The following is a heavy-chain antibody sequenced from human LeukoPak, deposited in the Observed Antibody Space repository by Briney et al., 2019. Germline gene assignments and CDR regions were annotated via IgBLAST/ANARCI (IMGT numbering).Heavy chain of an antibody. D-gene: IGHD2-2*01. J-gene: IGHJ4*02. Sequence: SVTVSCKASGYTFTSYDINWVRQAPGQGLEWMGRIIPVLGIANYAQKFQGRVTITADKSTSTAYMELSSLRSEDTAVYYCARAASLDYWGQGTLVTVSS. CDR3: ARAASLDY. CDR1: GYTFTSYD. V-gene: IGHV1-69*04. CDR2: IIPVLGIA.